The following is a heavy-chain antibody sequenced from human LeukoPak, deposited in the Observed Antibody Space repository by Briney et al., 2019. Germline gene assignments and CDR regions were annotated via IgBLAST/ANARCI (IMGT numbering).Heavy chain of an antibody. V-gene: IGHV3-23*01. CDR2: ISGSGGST. J-gene: IGHJ4*02. CDR1: GFTFSDYY. D-gene: IGHD3-22*01. Sequence: GGSLRLSCAASGFTFSDYYMSWIRQAPGKGLEWVSAISGSGGSTYYADSVKGRFTISRDNSKNTLYLQMNSLRAEDTAVCYCASYSRRLDYWGQGTLVTVSS. CDR3: ASYSRRLDY.